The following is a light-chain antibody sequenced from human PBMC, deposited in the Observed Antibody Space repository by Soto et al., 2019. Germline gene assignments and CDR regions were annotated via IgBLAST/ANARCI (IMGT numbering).Light chain of an antibody. J-gene: IGKJ1*01. CDR2: AAS. CDR1: QDISNY. CDR3: QKYDGAPWT. V-gene: IGKV1-27*01. Sequence: DIQMTQSPSSLSASVGDRVTITCQASQDISNYLNWYQQKPGKAPKLLIYAASTLQSGVPSRFSGSGSGTDFTLTISSLQPEDFATYYCQKYDGAPWTFGQGTKVDIK.